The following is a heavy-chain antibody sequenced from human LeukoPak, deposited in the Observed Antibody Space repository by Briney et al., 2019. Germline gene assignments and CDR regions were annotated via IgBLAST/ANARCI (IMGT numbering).Heavy chain of an antibody. V-gene: IGHV3-23*01. CDR2: ISASGGTT. D-gene: IGHD1-14*01. J-gene: IGHJ4*02. Sequence: TGGSLRLSCAASGFTFSSHAMAWVRQAPGKGLEWVSTISASGGTTYYADSVKGRFTISRDNSKNTLYLQVNSLRAEDTAVYYCAKISLTTNNFDYWGQGTLVTVSS. CDR3: AKISLTTNNFDY. CDR1: GFTFSSHA.